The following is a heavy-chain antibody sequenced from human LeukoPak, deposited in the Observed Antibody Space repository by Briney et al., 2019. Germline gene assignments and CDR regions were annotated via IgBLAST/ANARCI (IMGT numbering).Heavy chain of an antibody. CDR3: ARLYLEYYMDV. CDR1: GGSFSGYY. CDR2: INHSGST. J-gene: IGHJ6*03. Sequence: SETLSLTCAVYGGSFSGYYWSWIRQPPGKGLEWIGEINHSGSTNYNPSLKSRVTISVDTSKNQFSLKLSSVTAADTAVYYCARLYLEYYMDVWGKGTTVTVSS. V-gene: IGHV4-34*01. D-gene: IGHD1-1*01.